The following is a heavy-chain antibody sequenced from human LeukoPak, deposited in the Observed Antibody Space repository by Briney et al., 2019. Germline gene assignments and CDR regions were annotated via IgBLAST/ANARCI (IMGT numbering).Heavy chain of an antibody. CDR3: ARGSPTYYYDSSGYYFTFDY. Sequence: GASVKVSCKASGYTFTSYYMHWVRQAPGQGLEWMGIINPSGGSTSYAQKFQGRVTMTRDTSTSTVYMELSSLRSEDTAVYYCARGSPTYYYDSSGYYFTFDYWGQGTLVTVSS. CDR1: GYTFTSYY. J-gene: IGHJ4*02. D-gene: IGHD3-22*01. CDR2: INPSGGST. V-gene: IGHV1-46*01.